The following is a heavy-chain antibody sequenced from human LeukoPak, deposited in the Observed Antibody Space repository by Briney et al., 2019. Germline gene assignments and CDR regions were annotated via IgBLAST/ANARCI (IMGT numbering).Heavy chain of an antibody. V-gene: IGHV3-30*02. J-gene: IGHJ6*03. Sequence: GGSLRLSCAASGFTFSRYGMHWVRQAPGEGLEWVAFIRYDGSNKYYGDSVKGRFTISRDNSKNTLYLQMNSLRAEDTAVYYCAKDPCGSSCYWGDYYMDVWGKGTTVTVSS. CDR2: IRYDGSNK. D-gene: IGHD2-2*01. CDR3: AKDPCGSSCYWGDYYMDV. CDR1: GFTFSRYG.